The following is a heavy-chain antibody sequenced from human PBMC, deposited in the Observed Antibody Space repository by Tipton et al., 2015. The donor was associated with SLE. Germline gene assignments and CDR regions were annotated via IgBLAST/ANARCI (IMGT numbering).Heavy chain of an antibody. CDR3: ARDHYYGSGSYYILGWFDP. D-gene: IGHD3-10*01. V-gene: IGHV3-48*01. CDR1: GFTFSSYS. Sequence: SLRLSCAASGFTFSSYSMNWVRQAPGKGLEWVSYISSSSSTIYCADSVKGRFTISRDNAKNSLYLQMNSLRAEDTAVYYCARDHYYGSGSYYILGWFDPWGQGTLVTVSS. J-gene: IGHJ5*02. CDR2: ISSSSSTI.